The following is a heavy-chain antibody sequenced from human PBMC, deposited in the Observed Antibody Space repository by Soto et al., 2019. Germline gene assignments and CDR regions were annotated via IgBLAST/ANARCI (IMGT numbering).Heavy chain of an antibody. CDR3: ATAEVDY. J-gene: IGHJ4*02. Sequence: GGSLRLSCAVAGYTFGNHWMHWVRQAPGKGLEWVSRMNSDGSIINYADSVKGRFTVSRDNAKNTLYLQMNSLRVEDTAVYYCATAEVDYWGPGPMVTV. V-gene: IGHV3-74*01. CDR2: MNSDGSII. CDR1: GYTFGNHW.